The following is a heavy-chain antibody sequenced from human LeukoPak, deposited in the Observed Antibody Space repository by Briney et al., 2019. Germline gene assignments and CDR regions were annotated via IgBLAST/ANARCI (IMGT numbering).Heavy chain of an antibody. CDR3: ARRMATSRGAFDI. Sequence: ASVMVSCKASGYTFTGYFIHWVRQAPGQGLEWMGWINPNRGATNYAEKFQGRVTVTRDTSISTAYMELTRLTSDDAAVYYCARRMATSRGAFDIWGQGTLVTVSS. J-gene: IGHJ3*02. D-gene: IGHD5-24*01. CDR1: GYTFTGYF. V-gene: IGHV1-2*02. CDR2: INPNRGAT.